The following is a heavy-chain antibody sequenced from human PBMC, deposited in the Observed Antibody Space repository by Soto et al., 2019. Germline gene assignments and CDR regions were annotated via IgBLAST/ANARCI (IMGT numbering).Heavy chain of an antibody. Sequence: PGGSLRLSCAASGFTFSSYAMSWVRQAPGKGLEWVSAISGSGGSTYYADSVKGRFTISRDNSKNTLYLQMNSLRAEDTAVYYCAKDDGDYVFRRSGGHDYWGQGTLVTVSS. CDR1: GFTFSSYA. V-gene: IGHV3-23*01. CDR2: ISGSGGST. CDR3: AKDDGDYVFRRSGGHDY. J-gene: IGHJ4*02. D-gene: IGHD4-17*01.